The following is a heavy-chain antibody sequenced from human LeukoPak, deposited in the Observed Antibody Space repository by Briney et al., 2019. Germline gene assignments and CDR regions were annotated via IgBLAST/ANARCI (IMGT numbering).Heavy chain of an antibody. CDR2: VYHIGTT. CDR1: GGSFSSPDSY. V-gene: IGHV4-61*08. J-gene: IGHJ5*02. Sequence: SETLSLTCTVSGGSFSSPDSYWSWIRQPPGKGLEWIGNVYHIGTTSYNSSLKSRVTILVDRSKNQFSLEVTSMTAADTAVYYCARNTSSSPWFDPWGQGTLVTVSS. CDR3: ARNTSSSPWFDP. D-gene: IGHD6-6*01.